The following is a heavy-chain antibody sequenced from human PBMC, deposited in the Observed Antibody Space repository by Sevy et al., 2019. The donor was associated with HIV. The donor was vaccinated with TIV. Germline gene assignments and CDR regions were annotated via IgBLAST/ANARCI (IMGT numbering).Heavy chain of an antibody. CDR3: AKDSILVAGHFDY. Sequence: GGSLRLSCAASGFTFSSYAMSWVRQAPGKGLEWVSSFTGSGTNTFYAHSVKGRFTISRDNSKNTLYLQMNSLRAEDTAVYYCAKDSILVAGHFDYWGQGTLVTVSS. CDR2: FTGSGTNT. V-gene: IGHV3-23*01. CDR1: GFTFSSYA. D-gene: IGHD6-19*01. J-gene: IGHJ4*02.